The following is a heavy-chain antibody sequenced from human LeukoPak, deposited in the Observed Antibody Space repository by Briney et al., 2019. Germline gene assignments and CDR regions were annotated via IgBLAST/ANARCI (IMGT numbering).Heavy chain of an antibody. CDR1: GFTFSSYW. CDR3: ARVRGVRFDY. D-gene: IGHD3-10*01. Sequence: GGSLRLSCAVSGFTFSSYWMTWVRQAPGKGLEWVANIKEDGSEKNYMDSVKGRFTISRDNAKNSLYLQMNSLRAEDTAVYYCARVRGVRFDYWGQGTLVTVSS. J-gene: IGHJ4*02. V-gene: IGHV3-7*01. CDR2: IKEDGSEK.